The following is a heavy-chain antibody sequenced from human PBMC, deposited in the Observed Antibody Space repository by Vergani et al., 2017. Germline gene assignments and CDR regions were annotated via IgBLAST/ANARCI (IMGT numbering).Heavy chain of an antibody. CDR3: ARDPAPSPTVVTFLLDV. D-gene: IGHD4-23*01. Sequence: EVQLVESGGGLVKRGGSLRLSCAASGFTFSSYSMNWVRQAPGKGLEWVSSISSSSSYIHYSDSLKGRFTISRDNAKSSLYLQMNSLRAEDTAVYYCARDPAPSPTVVTFLLDVWGKGTTVTVSS. CDR1: GFTFSSYS. CDR2: ISSSSSYI. J-gene: IGHJ6*04. V-gene: IGHV3-21*01.